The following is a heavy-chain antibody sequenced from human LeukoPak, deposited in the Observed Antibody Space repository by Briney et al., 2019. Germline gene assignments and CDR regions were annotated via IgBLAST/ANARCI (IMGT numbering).Heavy chain of an antibody. Sequence: PSETLSLTCAVYGGSFSGYYWSWIRQPPGKGLEWIGEINHSGSTNYNPSLKSRVTISVDTSKNQFSLKLSSVTAADTAVYYCARSTQYYDILTGYYTDPWGQGTLVTVSS. V-gene: IGHV4-34*01. J-gene: IGHJ5*02. CDR3: ARSTQYYDILTGYYTDP. CDR2: INHSGST. CDR1: GGSFSGYY. D-gene: IGHD3-9*01.